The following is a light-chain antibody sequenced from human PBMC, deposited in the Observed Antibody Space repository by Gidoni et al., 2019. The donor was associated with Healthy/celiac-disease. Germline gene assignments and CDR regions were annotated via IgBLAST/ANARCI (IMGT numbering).Light chain of an antibody. J-gene: IGLJ1*01. V-gene: IGLV2-14*01. CDR2: DVS. Sequence: QSALTQPASVSRSPGQSITISCTGTSSDVGGYNYVSWYQQHPGKATKLMIYDVSNRPSGVSNRFSGSKSGNTASLTISGLQAEDEADYYCSSYTSSSVYVFGTGTKVTVL. CDR1: SSDVGGYNY. CDR3: SSYTSSSVYV.